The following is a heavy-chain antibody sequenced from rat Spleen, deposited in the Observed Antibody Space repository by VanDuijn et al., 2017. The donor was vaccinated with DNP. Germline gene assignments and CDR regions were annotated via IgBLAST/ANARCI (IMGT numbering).Heavy chain of an antibody. J-gene: IGHJ2*01. Sequence: EVQLVESGGGLEQPGRSLKLSCAASGFIFSDYYMAWVRQAPTKGLEWVAYINYDGGSTYYGDSVKGRFTISRDNAKSTIFLQMNSLRSEDMATYSCARHVLLLRVWDYWGQGVMVTVSS. CDR3: ARHVLLLRVWDY. CDR2: INYDGGST. V-gene: IGHV5-22*01. CDR1: GFIFSDYY. D-gene: IGHD1-4*01.